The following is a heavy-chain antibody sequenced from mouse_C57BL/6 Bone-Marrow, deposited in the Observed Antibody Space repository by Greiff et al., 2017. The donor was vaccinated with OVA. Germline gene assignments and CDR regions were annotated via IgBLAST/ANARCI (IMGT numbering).Heavy chain of an antibody. V-gene: IGHV5-6*01. CDR3: ARQNCAYAMDY. CDR1: GFTFSSYG. CDR2: ISSGGSYP. Sequence: VLLKQSGGDLVKPGGSLKLSCAASGFTFSSYGMSWVRQTPDQRLEWVATISSGGSYPYYPDSVKGRFTISRVNAKNTLYLQMSSLKSEDTAMYYCARQNCAYAMDYWGQGTSVTVSS. D-gene: IGHD4-1*01. J-gene: IGHJ4*01.